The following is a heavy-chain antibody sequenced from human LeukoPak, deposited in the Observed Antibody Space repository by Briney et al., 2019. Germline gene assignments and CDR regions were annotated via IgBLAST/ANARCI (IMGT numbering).Heavy chain of an antibody. V-gene: IGHV3-11*01. CDR3: ARERFLGKGRARVYFDY. CDR1: GFTFSYYY. CDR2: ISSSGSTI. Sequence: GGSLRLSSAASGFTFSYYYMSWIRQAPGKGLEWVSYISSSGSTIYYADSVKGRFTISRDNAKNSLYLQMNSLRAEDTAVYYCARERFLGKGRARVYFDYWGQGTLVTVSS. J-gene: IGHJ4*02. D-gene: IGHD3-3*01.